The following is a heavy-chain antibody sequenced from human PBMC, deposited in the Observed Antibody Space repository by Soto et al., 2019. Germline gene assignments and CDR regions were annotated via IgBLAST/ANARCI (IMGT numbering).Heavy chain of an antibody. Sequence: QVQLVQSGAEVKKPGASVKVSCKASGYTFTNYGISWVRQAPGQGLEWMGWISTYNGNTNYAQNLQGRVTMNTDTSTSTAYMEVRSLRSDDTAVYYCERDHGGTGEDLDYWGQGTLVTVSS. CDR2: ISTYNGNT. D-gene: IGHD2-15*01. J-gene: IGHJ4*02. CDR1: GYTFTNYG. V-gene: IGHV1-18*01. CDR3: ERDHGGTGEDLDY.